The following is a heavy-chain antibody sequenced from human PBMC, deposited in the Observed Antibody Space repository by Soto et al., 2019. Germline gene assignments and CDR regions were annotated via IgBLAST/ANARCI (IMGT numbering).Heavy chain of an antibody. CDR3: ARDRSGYEKGSFYYYYYMDV. Sequence: SETLSLTCTVSGGSISSHYWSWIRQPPGKGLEWIGYIYYSGSTNYNPSLKSRVTISVDTSKNQFSLKLSSVTAADTAVYYCARDRSGYEKGSFYYYYYMDVWGKGTTVTVSS. D-gene: IGHD5-12*01. CDR1: GGSISSHY. CDR2: IYYSGST. J-gene: IGHJ6*03. V-gene: IGHV4-59*11.